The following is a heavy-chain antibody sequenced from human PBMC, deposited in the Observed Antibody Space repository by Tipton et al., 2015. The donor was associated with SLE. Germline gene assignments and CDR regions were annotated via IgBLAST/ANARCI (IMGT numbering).Heavy chain of an antibody. V-gene: IGHV4-59*01. J-gene: IGHJ3*02. Sequence: TLSLTCTVSGGSISSYYWSWLRQPPGKGLEWIGYTYFSGSTNYNPALKSRVTISVDTSKNQFSLKLSSVTAADTAVYYCARDRTVTHDAFDIWGQGTMVTVSS. CDR3: ARDRTVTHDAFDI. CDR1: GGSISSYY. CDR2: TYFSGST. D-gene: IGHD4-17*01.